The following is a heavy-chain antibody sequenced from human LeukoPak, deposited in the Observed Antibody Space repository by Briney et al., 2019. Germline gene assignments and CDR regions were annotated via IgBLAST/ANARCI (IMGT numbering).Heavy chain of an antibody. V-gene: IGHV4-4*07. Sequence: PSETLSLTCTVSGGSISTYYWNWIRQSAGKGLEWIGRIYISGRTKYNPSPESRVTMSIDMTKKEISPKLRSVTAADTAIYYCAGDYGDPRDWFDPWGQGSLVTVSS. CDR2: IYISGRT. D-gene: IGHD4-17*01. J-gene: IGHJ5*02. CDR1: GGSISTYY. CDR3: AGDYGDPRDWFDP.